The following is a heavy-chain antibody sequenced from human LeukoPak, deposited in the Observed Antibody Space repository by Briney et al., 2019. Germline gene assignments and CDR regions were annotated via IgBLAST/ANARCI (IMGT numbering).Heavy chain of an antibody. V-gene: IGHV4-30-2*01. CDR2: IYHSGST. D-gene: IGHD2-2*01. CDR3: ARAKFATQPQNWFDP. J-gene: IGHJ5*02. Sequence: TSETLSLTCTVSGGSISSGGYYWSWMRQPPGKGLEWIGYIYHSGSTYYNPSLKSRVTISVDRSKNQFSLKLSSVTAADTAVYYCARAKFATQPQNWFDPWGQGTLVTASS. CDR1: GGSISSGGYY.